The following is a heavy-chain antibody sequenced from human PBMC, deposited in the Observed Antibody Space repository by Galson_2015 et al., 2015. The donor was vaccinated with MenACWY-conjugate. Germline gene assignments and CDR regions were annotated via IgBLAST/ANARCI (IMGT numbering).Heavy chain of an antibody. D-gene: IGHD3-16*01. J-gene: IGHJ4*01. Sequence: ETLSLTCTVSGASVTNDNYYWTRIRQPPGKGLEWIGYIYYNGRTSYHPSLKSRVTISVNTSKNQFSLKLLSVTVADTAVYYCARLRSDVSFDYWGHGALV. V-gene: IGHV4-61*01. CDR2: IYYNGRT. CDR1: GASVTNDNYY. CDR3: ARLRSDVSFDY.